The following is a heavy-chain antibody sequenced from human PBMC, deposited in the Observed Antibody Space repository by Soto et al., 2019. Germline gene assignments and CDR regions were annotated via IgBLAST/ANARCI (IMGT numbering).Heavy chain of an antibody. CDR2: ISGSGGDT. CDR3: VKDTGAGGGSVFEY. V-gene: IGHV3-23*01. CDR1: GFTFSKYA. Sequence: EVQLLESGGGLVQPGGSLRLSCAASGFTFSKYAMSWVRQAPGKGLEWVSAISGSGGDTYYADSVKGRFTISRDQSKNTLYLQMDSLRAEDTAIYYCVKDTGAGGGSVFEYWGQGTLVTVSS. J-gene: IGHJ4*02. D-gene: IGHD2-15*01.